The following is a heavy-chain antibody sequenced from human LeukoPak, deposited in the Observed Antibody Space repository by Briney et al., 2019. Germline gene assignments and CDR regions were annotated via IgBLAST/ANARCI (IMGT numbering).Heavy chain of an antibody. CDR2: INPNSGGT. Sequence: ASVKVSCKASGYTFTGYYMHWVRQAPGQGLEWMGRINPNSGGTKYAQKFQGRVTVTRDTSISTAFMEVSRLTSDDTAVYYCARSGSDAFDIWGQGTMVTVSS. V-gene: IGHV1-2*06. D-gene: IGHD1-26*01. J-gene: IGHJ3*02. CDR3: ARSGSDAFDI. CDR1: GYTFTGYY.